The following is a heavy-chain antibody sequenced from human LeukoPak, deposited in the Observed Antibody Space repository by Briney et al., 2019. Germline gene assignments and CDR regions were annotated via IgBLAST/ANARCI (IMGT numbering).Heavy chain of an antibody. V-gene: IGHV4-39*01. CDR1: GGSISSSSYG. J-gene: IGHJ4*02. Sequence: SETLSLTWTVSGGSISSSSYGWGWIRQPPGKGLEWIGSIYYSGSTYYNPSLKSRVTISVDTSKTQFSLKLSSVTAADTAVYYCARAQRGYSYGYPFDYWGQGTLVTVSS. D-gene: IGHD5-18*01. CDR2: IYYSGST. CDR3: ARAQRGYSYGYPFDY.